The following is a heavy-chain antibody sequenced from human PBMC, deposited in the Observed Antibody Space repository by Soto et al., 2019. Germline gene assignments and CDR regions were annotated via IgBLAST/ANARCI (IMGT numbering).Heavy chain of an antibody. D-gene: IGHD2-2*01. CDR3: ALGACSSTSCYWGDWFDP. V-gene: IGHV1-18*04. Sequence: GASVKVSCKASGYTFTSYGISWVRQAPGQGLEWMGWISAYNGNTNYAQKLQGRVTMTTDTSTSTAYMELRSLRSDDTAVYYCALGACSSTSCYWGDWFDPWGQGTLVTVSS. CDR2: ISAYNGNT. J-gene: IGHJ5*02. CDR1: GYTFTSYG.